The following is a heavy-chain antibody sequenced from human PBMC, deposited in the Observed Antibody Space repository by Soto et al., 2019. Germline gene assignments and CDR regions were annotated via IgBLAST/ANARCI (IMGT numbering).Heavy chain of an antibody. Sequence: PSETLSLTCIVSNGSISSRSSYWGWIRQTPGKGLEWIGSIYYIGNTYYNPSLKSRVTISIDTSKTLFSLKMNSVTAADTSLYFCGGLVYGAKAYYFYTWGQGALLTVSS. J-gene: IGHJ4*02. D-gene: IGHD3-10*01. CDR3: GGLVYGAKAYYFYT. V-gene: IGHV4-39*01. CDR1: NGSISSRSSY. CDR2: IYYIGNT.